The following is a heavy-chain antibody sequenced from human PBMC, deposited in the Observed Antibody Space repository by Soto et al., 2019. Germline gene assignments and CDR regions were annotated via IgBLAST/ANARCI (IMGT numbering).Heavy chain of an antibody. CDR3: VRDMGHYDFWGNQDRGLDV. CDR2: ISWNSDII. D-gene: IGHD3-3*01. J-gene: IGHJ6*02. CDR1: GFTFEDHA. V-gene: IGHV3-9*01. Sequence: GGSLRLSCVASGFTFEDHAMHWVRQGPGKGLEWVSGISWNSDIIVYADSVKGRFTMSRDNVKNSLYLQMSSLRSEDTAAYYCVRDMGHYDFWGNQDRGLDVWGQGTTVTVSS.